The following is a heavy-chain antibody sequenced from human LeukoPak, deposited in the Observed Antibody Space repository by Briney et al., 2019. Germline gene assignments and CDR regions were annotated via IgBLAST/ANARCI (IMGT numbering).Heavy chain of an antibody. V-gene: IGHV3-9*01. Sequence: GRSLRLSCAASGFTFDDYAMHWVRQAPGKGLEWVSGISWNSGSIGYADSVKGRFTISRDNAKNSLYLQMNSLRAEDTALYYCAKAPLGYYFDCWGQGTLVTVSS. J-gene: IGHJ4*02. CDR3: AKAPLGYYFDC. CDR2: ISWNSGSI. CDR1: GFTFDDYA.